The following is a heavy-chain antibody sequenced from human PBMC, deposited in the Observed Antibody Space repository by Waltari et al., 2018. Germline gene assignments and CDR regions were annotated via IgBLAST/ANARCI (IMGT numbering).Heavy chain of an antibody. CDR3: AKEGGIVGAGDH. V-gene: IGHV3-23*01. J-gene: IGHJ4*02. Sequence: EVQLLESGGGFIQPGGSLRLSCAVSGFTFSAYALYWVRQAPGKGFEWVSAISPSGRRTYYADSVKGRFTISRDNSKNTLYLQMNGLRAEDMALYHCAKEGGIVGAGDHWGQGTLVTVSS. CDR1: GFTFSAYA. CDR2: ISPSGRRT. D-gene: IGHD1-26*01.